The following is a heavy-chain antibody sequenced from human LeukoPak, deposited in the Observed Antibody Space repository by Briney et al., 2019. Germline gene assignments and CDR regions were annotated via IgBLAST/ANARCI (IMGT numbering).Heavy chain of an antibody. J-gene: IGHJ4*02. CDR2: IYYSGST. Sequence: SETLSLTCTVSGGSISSYYWSWIRQPPGKGLEWIGYIYYSGSTYYNPSLKSRVTISVDTSKNQFSLKLSSVTAADTAVYYCARDGLEYYFDYWGQGTLVTVSS. V-gene: IGHV4-59*12. CDR1: GGSISSYY. D-gene: IGHD5-24*01. CDR3: ARDGLEYYFDY.